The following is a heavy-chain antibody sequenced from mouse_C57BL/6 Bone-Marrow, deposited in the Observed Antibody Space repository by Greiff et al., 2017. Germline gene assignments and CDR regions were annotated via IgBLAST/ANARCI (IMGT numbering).Heavy chain of an antibody. Sequence: EVQRVESGGGLVKPGGSLKLSCAASGFTFSDYGMHWVRQAPEKGLEWVAYISSGSSTIYYADTVKGRFTISRDNAKNTLFLQMTSLRSEGAAMYYCASMVTCAYWGQETLVTVSA. D-gene: IGHD2-2*01. V-gene: IGHV5-17*01. CDR2: ISSGSSTI. J-gene: IGHJ3*01. CDR1: GFTFSDYG. CDR3: ASMVTCAY.